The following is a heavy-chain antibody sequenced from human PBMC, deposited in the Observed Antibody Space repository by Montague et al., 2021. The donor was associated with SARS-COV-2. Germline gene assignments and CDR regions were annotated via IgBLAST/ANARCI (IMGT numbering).Heavy chain of an antibody. Sequence: SETLSLTCTVSGGSISRYYWSWIWHSPGKGLEWIGNVFYSGSTNYNPSLKSRVTIFVDRSKNQFSLRLSSVTAADTAVYYCARVGFGEYFDYWGQGTLVTVSS. CDR1: GGSISRYY. CDR2: VFYSGST. CDR3: ARVGFGEYFDY. J-gene: IGHJ4*02. D-gene: IGHD3-10*01. V-gene: IGHV4-59*01.